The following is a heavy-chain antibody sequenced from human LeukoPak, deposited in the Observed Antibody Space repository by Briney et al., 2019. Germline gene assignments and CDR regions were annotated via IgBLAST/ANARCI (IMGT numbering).Heavy chain of an antibody. V-gene: IGHV3-74*01. CDR3: ARVILGSRDFDY. Sequence: GGSLRLSXAASGFTFSSYWMHWVRQAPGKGLVWVSRINSDGSSTSYADSVKGRFTISRDNAKDTLYLQMNSLRAEDTAVYYCARVILGSRDFDYWGQGTLVTVSS. J-gene: IGHJ4*02. CDR1: GFTFSSYW. D-gene: IGHD3-16*02. CDR2: INSDGSST.